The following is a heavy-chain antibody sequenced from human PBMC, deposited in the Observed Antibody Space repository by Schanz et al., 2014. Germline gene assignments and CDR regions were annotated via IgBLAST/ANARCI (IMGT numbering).Heavy chain of an antibody. CDR1: GGTFSTYP. CDR2: INPIGGST. Sequence: QVQLVQSGAEVKKPGASVKVSCKASGGTFSTYPINWLRQAPGQGLEWMGIINPIGGSTTYAQKFRGAVTLTTDTSTDTAYLELTSLRSEDTAVYYCARGSTENMIRGELDYWGQGTLVTVSS. J-gene: IGHJ4*02. CDR3: ARGSTENMIRGELDY. D-gene: IGHD3-10*01. V-gene: IGHV1-46*03.